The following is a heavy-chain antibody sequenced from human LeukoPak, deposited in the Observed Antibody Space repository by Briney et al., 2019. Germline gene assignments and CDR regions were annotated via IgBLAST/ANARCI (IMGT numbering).Heavy chain of an antibody. J-gene: IGHJ4*02. CDR3: ARGEGYYYDSSGYY. Sequence: PGGSLRLSCAASGFTFSSYEMNRVRQAPGKGLEWVSYISSSGSTIYYADSVKGRFTISRDNAKNSLYLQMNSLRAEDTAVYYCARGEGYYYDSSGYYWGQGTLVTVSS. CDR2: ISSSGSTI. D-gene: IGHD3-22*01. V-gene: IGHV3-48*03. CDR1: GFTFSSYE.